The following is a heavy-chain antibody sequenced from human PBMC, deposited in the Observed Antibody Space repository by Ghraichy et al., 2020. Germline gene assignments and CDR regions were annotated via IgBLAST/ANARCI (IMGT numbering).Heavy chain of an antibody. Sequence: GASLRLSCAVSGFTFSSYGMHWVRQAPGKGLEWVAFISHDRSYKDYADSVRGRFTISRDNSKNTLDLQMNSLRVEDTAVYYCAKGGSGSYSGQGFEYWGQGTLVTVSS. J-gene: IGHJ4*02. CDR2: ISHDRSYK. CDR3: AKGGSGSYSGQGFEY. D-gene: IGHD3-10*01. V-gene: IGHV3-30*18. CDR1: GFTFSSYG.